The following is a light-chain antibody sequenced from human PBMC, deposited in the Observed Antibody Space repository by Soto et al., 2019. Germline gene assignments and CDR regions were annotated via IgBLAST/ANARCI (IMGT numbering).Light chain of an antibody. Sequence: DIVMTQSTLSLPVTPGEPDSISCRSSQSLLHRNGYNYLDWYLQQPGQSPQLLTSLGSNLDSGVPDRFSGSGSGTDFTLKISRVEAEDVGVYYCMQGLQSLTFGGGTKVEIK. V-gene: IGKV2-28*01. CDR2: LGS. J-gene: IGKJ4*01. CDR3: MQGLQSLT. CDR1: QSLLHRNGYNY.